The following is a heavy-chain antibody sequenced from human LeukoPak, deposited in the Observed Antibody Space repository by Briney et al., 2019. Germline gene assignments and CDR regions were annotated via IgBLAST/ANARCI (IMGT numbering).Heavy chain of an antibody. CDR2: ISYDGSNK. CDR1: GFTFSRHA. Sequence: GRSLRLSCAASGFTFSRHAMHVVRQAPGKGLEWVAVISYDGSNKYYADSVKGRFTISRDNSKNTLYLQMNSLRAEDTAVYYCARDLRWAPNDSSGCLPYWGQGTLVTVSS. CDR3: ARDLRWAPNDSSGCLPY. D-gene: IGHD3-22*01. J-gene: IGHJ4*02. V-gene: IGHV3-30*04.